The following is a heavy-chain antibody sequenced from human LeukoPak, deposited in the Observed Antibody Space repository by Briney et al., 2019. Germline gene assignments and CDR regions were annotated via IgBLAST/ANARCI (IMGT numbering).Heavy chain of an antibody. Sequence: GASVKVSCKASGYTFTSYYMHWVRQAPGQGLEWMGIINPSGGSTSYAQKFQGRVTTTRDMSTSTVYMELSSLRSEDTAVYYCATRGYSYDGTDYWGQGTLVTVSS. CDR3: ATRGYSYDGTDY. V-gene: IGHV1-46*01. D-gene: IGHD5-18*01. CDR1: GYTFTSYY. J-gene: IGHJ4*02. CDR2: INPSGGST.